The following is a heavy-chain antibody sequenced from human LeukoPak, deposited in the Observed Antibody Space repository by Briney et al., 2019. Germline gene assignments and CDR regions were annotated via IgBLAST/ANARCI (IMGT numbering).Heavy chain of an antibody. CDR1: GITFSRHS. CDR3: ASVDFDNNAHYHYYLPN. D-gene: IGHD2/OR15-2a*01. Sequence: PGGSLRLSREVSGITFSRHSMNWVRQAPGKGLEWVASIGSSRLYIYHADSVRGRFTISRDNANNFLDLQMNSLRAEDTGVYYCASVDFDNNAHYHYYLPNWGQGTRVTVSS. V-gene: IGHV3-21*01. CDR2: IGSSRLYI. J-gene: IGHJ4*02.